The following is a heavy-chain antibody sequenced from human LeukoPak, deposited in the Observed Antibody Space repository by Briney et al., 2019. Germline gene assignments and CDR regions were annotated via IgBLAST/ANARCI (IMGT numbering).Heavy chain of an antibody. J-gene: IGHJ6*03. CDR2: MHFRGST. D-gene: IGHD5/OR15-5a*01. V-gene: IGHV4-39*01. CDR3: ERLPVSHYSYYYYMDV. CDR1: GASVTRGDYY. Sequence: SETLSLTCTVSGASVTRGDYYWGWIRQPPGRGLQWIAHMHFRGSTYYNPSLRSQVTISVDTSKNQFSLKLTSVTATDSGVYFCERLPVSHYSYYYYMDVWGEGTTVTVS.